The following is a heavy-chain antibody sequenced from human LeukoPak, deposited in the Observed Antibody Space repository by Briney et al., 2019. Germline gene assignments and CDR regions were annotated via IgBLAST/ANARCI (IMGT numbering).Heavy chain of an antibody. CDR3: ASSIAAAGILSY. J-gene: IGHJ4*02. CDR2: IIPIFGTA. V-gene: IGHV1-69*05. Sequence: ASVKVSCKASGGTFSSYAISWVRQAPGQGLEWVGRIIPIFGTANYAQKFQGRVTITTDESTSTAYMELSSLRSEDTAVYYCASSIAAAGILSYWGQGTLVTVSS. CDR1: GGTFSSYA. D-gene: IGHD6-13*01.